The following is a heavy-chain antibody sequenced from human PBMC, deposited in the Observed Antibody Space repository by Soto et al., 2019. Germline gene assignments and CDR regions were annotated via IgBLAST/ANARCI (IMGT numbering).Heavy chain of an antibody. CDR1: GGAIHTSY. J-gene: IGHJ6*02. CDR3: PGYCSSAICPEDHYFGLEV. CDR2: TSAGGST. V-gene: IGHV4-59*01. D-gene: IGHD2-2*01. Sequence: SETLSLSGNVSGGAIHTSYLSWLPQSPGKVLAWSAYTSAGGSTNYSPSLESRVTISVDTSRKQGSLKLSSVSAADTVIYVCPGYCSSAICPEDHYFGLEVWGQGTTVTVSS.